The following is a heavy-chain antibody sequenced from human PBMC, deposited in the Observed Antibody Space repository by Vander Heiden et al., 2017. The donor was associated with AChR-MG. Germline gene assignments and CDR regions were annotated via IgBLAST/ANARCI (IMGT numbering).Heavy chain of an antibody. CDR2: INPNLDST. CDR3: ARELTGSFYFDF. Sequence: QVRLVQSGAEVMMTGASLMVSCKTTGFTFTNYHMPWVRSSPAQGLQWVGTINPNLDSTHYEQKFQGRGRMTRDTSTKTVYMDITSLIPEDTAVYFCARELTGSFYFDFWGQGSLVTVSS. J-gene: IGHJ4*02. V-gene: IGHV1-46*03. D-gene: IGHD1-26*01. CDR1: GFTFTNYH.